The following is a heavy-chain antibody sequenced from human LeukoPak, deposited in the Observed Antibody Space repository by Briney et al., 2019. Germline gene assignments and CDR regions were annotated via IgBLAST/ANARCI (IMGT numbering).Heavy chain of an antibody. CDR1: GYTLTELS. J-gene: IGHJ4*02. V-gene: IGHV1-24*01. D-gene: IGHD3-10*01. CDR2: FDPEDGET. Sequence: ASVKVSCKVSGYTLTELSMHWVRQAPGKGLEWMGGFDPEDGETTYAQEFQGRVTMTEATSTDPAYMELSSLGSEDTDVYYCATSLGTMVRGVTHYYFDDWGREPWSPSPQ. CDR3: ATSLGTMVRGVTHYYFDD.